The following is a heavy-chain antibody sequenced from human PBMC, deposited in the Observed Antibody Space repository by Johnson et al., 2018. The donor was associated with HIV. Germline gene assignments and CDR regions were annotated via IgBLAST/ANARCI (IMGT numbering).Heavy chain of an antibody. CDR2: ISYDGNNK. D-gene: IGHD4-17*01. J-gene: IGHJ3*02. CDR3: ARATVDDYGDYDDAFDI. V-gene: IGHV3-30-3*01. CDR1: GFTFSSHV. Sequence: VQVVESGGGVVQPGRSLRLSCAASGFTFSSHVMHWVRQGPGKGLEWVAVISYDGNNKYYADSVKGRFTISRDNSKNTMYLQMNSLRAEDTAVYYCARATVDDYGDYDDAFDIWGQGTMVTVSS.